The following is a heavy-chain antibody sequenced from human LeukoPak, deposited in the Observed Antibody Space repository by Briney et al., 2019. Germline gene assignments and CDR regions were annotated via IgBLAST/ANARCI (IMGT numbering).Heavy chain of an antibody. CDR1: GGSFSGYY. V-gene: IGHV4-34*01. D-gene: IGHD3-22*01. CDR2: IYHSGST. J-gene: IGHJ4*02. CDR3: ARDRNYYDSSGYSHFDY. Sequence: PSETLSLTCAVYGGSFSGYYWNWIRQPPGKGLEWIGEIYHSGSTNYNPSLKSRVTISVDKSKNQFSLKLSSVTAADTAVYYCARDRNYYDSSGYSHFDYWGQGTLVTVSS.